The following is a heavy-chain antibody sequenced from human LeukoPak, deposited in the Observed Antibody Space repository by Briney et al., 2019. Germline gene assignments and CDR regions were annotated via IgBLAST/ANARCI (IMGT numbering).Heavy chain of an antibody. CDR2: INHSGST. V-gene: IGHV4-34*01. Sequence: SETLSLTCAVYGGSFSGYYWSWIRQPPGKGLEWIGEINHSGSTNCNPSLKSRVTISVDTSKNQFSLKLSSVTAADTAVYYCARVLRYYYGSGSSPFDYWGQGTLVTVSS. J-gene: IGHJ4*02. CDR1: GGSFSGYY. D-gene: IGHD3-10*01. CDR3: ARVLRYYYGSGSSPFDY.